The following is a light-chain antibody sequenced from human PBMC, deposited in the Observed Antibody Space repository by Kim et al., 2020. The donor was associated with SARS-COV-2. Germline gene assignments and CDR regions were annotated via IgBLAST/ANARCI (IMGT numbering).Light chain of an antibody. Sequence: RQTAAVTCIGSSDNVGYQGAAWLQQHQGHPPKLLSYRNNTRPSGISERFSASRSGNTASLTISGLQPEDEADYYCSAWDRSVNAWVFGGGTKLTVL. CDR1: SDNVGYQG. J-gene: IGLJ3*02. CDR2: RNN. CDR3: SAWDRSVNAWV. V-gene: IGLV10-54*01.